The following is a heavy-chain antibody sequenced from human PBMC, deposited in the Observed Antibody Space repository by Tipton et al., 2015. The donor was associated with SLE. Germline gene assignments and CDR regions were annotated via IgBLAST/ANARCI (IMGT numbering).Heavy chain of an antibody. CDR3: ARDPYDSTWRNGWFDP. CDR1: GGSITCSGFS. CDR2: LYHRGST. V-gene: IGHV4-39*07. J-gene: IGHJ5*02. D-gene: IGHD6-13*01. Sequence: TLSLTCTVSGGSITCSGFSWGWFRQPPGQGLEWVGRLYHRGSTYYNPSLKSRVTISTDTSKNEIYLKLTSVTATDTAVYFCARDPYDSTWRNGWFDPWGQGTLVTVSS.